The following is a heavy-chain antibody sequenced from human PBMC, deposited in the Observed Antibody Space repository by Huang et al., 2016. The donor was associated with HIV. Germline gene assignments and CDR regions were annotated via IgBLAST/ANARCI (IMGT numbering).Heavy chain of an antibody. CDR1: GFSLNTSGVG. V-gene: IGHV2-5*02. CDR2: IYWADDK. Sequence: QITLKESGPTLVKPTQTLTLACTLSGFSLNTSGVGVAWIRQPPGKALEWLALIYWADDKRYRPSLKSRLTISNDPSNNQVVLTMTNMDPVDTASYFCAHIGDIFAAYSPEYFDYWGQGALVTVSS. CDR3: AHIGDIFAAYSPEYFDY. J-gene: IGHJ4*02. D-gene: IGHD2-15*01.